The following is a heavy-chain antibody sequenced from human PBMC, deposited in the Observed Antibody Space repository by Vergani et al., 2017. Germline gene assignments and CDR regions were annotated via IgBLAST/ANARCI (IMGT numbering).Heavy chain of an antibody. CDR2: IRSKANSYAT. CDR3: AKVAVGEVKCFQH. D-gene: IGHD3-16*01. Sequence: EVQLVESGGGLVQPGGSLKLSCAASGFTFSGSAMHWVRQASGKGLEWVGRIRSKANSYATAYAASVKGRFTISRDDSKNTAYQQMNSLKTEDTAVYYCAKVAVGEVKCFQHWDQGTLITVSS. J-gene: IGHJ1*01. CDR1: GFTFSGSA. V-gene: IGHV3-73*02.